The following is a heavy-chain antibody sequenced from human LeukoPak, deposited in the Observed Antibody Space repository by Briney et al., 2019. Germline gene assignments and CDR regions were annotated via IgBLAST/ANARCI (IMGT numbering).Heavy chain of an antibody. J-gene: IGHJ4*02. V-gene: IGHV3-7*01. CDR3: ATDRGWRTSGYYLYYFEY. CDR1: GFTFNTYT. D-gene: IGHD3-3*01. CDR2: IKRDGSEK. Sequence: AGGSLRLSCAASGFTFNTYTMNWVRQAPGKGLEWVASIKRDGSEKYYVDSVRGRFTISRDNTMNSLYLQMSSLRAEDTAVYYCATDRGWRTSGYYLYYFEYWGQGTLVTFSS.